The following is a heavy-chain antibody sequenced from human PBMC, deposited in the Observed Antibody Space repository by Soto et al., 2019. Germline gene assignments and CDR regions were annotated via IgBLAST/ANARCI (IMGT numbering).Heavy chain of an antibody. J-gene: IGHJ3*02. V-gene: IGHV4-34*01. CDR1: GGFVTSGSYY. CDR3: ALVERGTATTVVDAFDI. Sequence: QVQLQQWGAGLLKPSETLSLTCAVYGGFVTSGSYYWSWIRQPPGKGLEWIGEMSHSGGSHFNPSRKSRVTISVDTSKNQFTLKMRSVTAAVTALYYCALVERGTATTVVDAFDIWGPGTMVTVSS. CDR2: MSHSGGS. D-gene: IGHD2-21*02.